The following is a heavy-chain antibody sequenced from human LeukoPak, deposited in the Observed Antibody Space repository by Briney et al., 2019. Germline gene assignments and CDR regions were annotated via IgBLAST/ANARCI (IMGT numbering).Heavy chain of an antibody. J-gene: IGHJ6*02. V-gene: IGHV4-39*01. Sequence: PSETLSLTCTVSGGSISSYYWGWIRQPPGKGLEWIGSIYYSGSTYYNPSLKSRVTISVDTSKNQFSLKLSSVTAADTAVYYCARQFYSSGWRTPWDYYYGMDVWGQGTTVTVSS. CDR3: ARQFYSSGWRTPWDYYYGMDV. CDR2: IYYSGST. D-gene: IGHD6-19*01. CDR1: GGSISSYY.